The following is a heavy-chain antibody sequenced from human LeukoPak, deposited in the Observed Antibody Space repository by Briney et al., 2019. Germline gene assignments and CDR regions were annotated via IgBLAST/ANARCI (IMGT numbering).Heavy chain of an antibody. CDR2: ISSSSSYI. J-gene: IGHJ3*02. CDR3: ARRPGYCSSTSCYRNAFDI. V-gene: IGHV3-21*04. D-gene: IGHD2-2*03. Sequence: GGSLRLSCAASGFTFSSYSMNWVRQAPGKGLEWVSSISSSSSYIYYADSVRGRFTISRDNAKNSLYLQMNSLRAEDTAVYYRARRPGYCSSTSCYRNAFDIWGQGTMVTVSS. CDR1: GFTFSSYS.